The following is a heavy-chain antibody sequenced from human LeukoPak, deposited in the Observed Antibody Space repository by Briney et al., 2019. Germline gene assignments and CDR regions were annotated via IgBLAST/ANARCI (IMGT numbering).Heavy chain of an antibody. Sequence: ASVKVSCKASGYTFTSYYMHWVRQAPGQGLEWMGIINPSGGSTSYAQKFQGRVTMTRDTSTSTVYMELSSLRSEDTAVYYCAREGPNIVVVPAAQPYYYYYGMDVWGQGTTITVSS. CDR1: GYTFTSYY. J-gene: IGHJ6*02. V-gene: IGHV1-46*01. CDR2: INPSGGST. CDR3: AREGPNIVVVPAAQPYYYYYGMDV. D-gene: IGHD2-2*01.